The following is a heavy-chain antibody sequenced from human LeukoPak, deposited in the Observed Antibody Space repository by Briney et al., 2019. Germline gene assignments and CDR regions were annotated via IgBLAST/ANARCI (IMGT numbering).Heavy chain of an antibody. J-gene: IGHJ5*02. CDR2: IYHSGSA. CDR1: GGPFDSHY. D-gene: IGHD6-13*01. V-gene: IGHV4-59*08. Sequence: PSETLSLTCTVYGGPFDSHYWTWIRQPPGKGLEWIAFIYHSGSAVYSPSLRSRVTMSVDRSKRQFSLNLSSVTAADTAVYYCARGVAVGGTTHFDPWGQGTLVTVSS. CDR3: ARGVAVGGTTHFDP.